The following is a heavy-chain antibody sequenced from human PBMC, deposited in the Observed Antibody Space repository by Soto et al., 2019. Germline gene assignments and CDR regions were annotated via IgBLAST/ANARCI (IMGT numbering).Heavy chain of an antibody. V-gene: IGHV6-1*01. CDR1: GDSVSSNSAA. D-gene: IGHD3-10*01. CDR2: TYYRSKWYN. J-gene: IGHJ6*02. CDR3: ARGPRAHSGMDV. Sequence: QVQLQQSGPGLVKPSQTLSLTCDISGDSVSSNSAAWNWIRQSPSRGLEWLGRTYYRSKWYNDYAVPVKSRXXAXPXXSKNQLTLELNSVTPEDTAVYYCARGPRAHSGMDVWGQGTTVTVSS.